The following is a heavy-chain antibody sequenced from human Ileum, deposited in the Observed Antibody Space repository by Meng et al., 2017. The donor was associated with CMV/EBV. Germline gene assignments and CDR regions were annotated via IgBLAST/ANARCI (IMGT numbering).Heavy chain of an antibody. CDR3: GRDPEFGALDY. V-gene: IGHV3-23*01. CDR1: GFTFSSCA. Sequence: GGSLRLSCAASGFTFSSCAMSWVRQAPGKGLEWVSTITSGGSTYYGDSVKGRFTISRDNSKNTLYLQMNSLGAEDTAVYYCGRDPEFGALDYWGQGMLVTVSS. D-gene: IGHD1-26*01. CDR2: ITSGGST. J-gene: IGHJ4*02.